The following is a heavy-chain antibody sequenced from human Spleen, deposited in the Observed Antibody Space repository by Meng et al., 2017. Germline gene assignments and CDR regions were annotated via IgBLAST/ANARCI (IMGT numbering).Heavy chain of an antibody. D-gene: IGHD2-2*01. V-gene: IGHV4-34*01. CDR2: INHSGST. CDR3: ARFGVVPAAIDY. CDR1: GGSFSGYY. Sequence: QRQLHKWGEGLLKPSETLSLTCAVYGGSFSGYYWSWIRQPPGKGLEWIGEINHSGSTNYNPSLKSRVTISVDTSKNQFSLKLSSVTAADTAVYYCARFGVVPAAIDYWGQGTLVTVPS. J-gene: IGHJ4*02.